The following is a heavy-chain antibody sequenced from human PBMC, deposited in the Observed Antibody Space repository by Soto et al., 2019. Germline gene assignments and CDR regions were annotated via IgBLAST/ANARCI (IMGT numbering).Heavy chain of an antibody. D-gene: IGHD1-1*01. CDR1: GFSLSNARMG. Sequence: QVTLKESGPVLVKPTETLTLTCTVSGFSLSNARMGVSWIRQPPGKALEWLAHIFSNDEKSYSTSLKSRLTISKDTSKSQVVLTMTNMDPVDTATYYCARPANWNDVYFDYWGQGTLVTVSS. V-gene: IGHV2-26*01. J-gene: IGHJ4*02. CDR2: IFSNDEK. CDR3: ARPANWNDVYFDY.